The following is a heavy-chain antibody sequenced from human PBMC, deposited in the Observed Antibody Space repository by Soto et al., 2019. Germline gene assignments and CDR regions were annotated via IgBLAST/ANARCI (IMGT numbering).Heavy chain of an antibody. D-gene: IGHD5-12*01. CDR3: AKDGGADGYFGNWLDP. Sequence: QVQLVQSGAEVKKPASSVKVSCKASGGTFSNYAITWVRQAPGQGLEWVTRIIPIFGTTNVAQKFQGRVTVTADESTTTAYMELSGLRSDDTAVYYCAKDGGADGYFGNWLDPWGQGTQVTVSS. V-gene: IGHV1-69*15. CDR1: GGTFSNYA. J-gene: IGHJ5*02. CDR2: IIPIFGTT.